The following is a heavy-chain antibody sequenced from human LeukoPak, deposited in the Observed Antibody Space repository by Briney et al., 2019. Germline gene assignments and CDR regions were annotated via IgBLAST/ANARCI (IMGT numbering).Heavy chain of an antibody. CDR1: GFTVSSNE. Sequence: GGSLRLSCAASGFTVSSNEMSWVRQAPGKGLEWVSSISGGSTYYADSRKGRFTISRDNSKNTLHLQMNSLRAEDTAVHCCKKETYYYDSSGYRYYFDYWGQGTLVTVSS. CDR3: KKETYYYDSSGYRYYFDY. D-gene: IGHD3-22*01. V-gene: IGHV3-38-3*01. J-gene: IGHJ4*02. CDR2: ISGGST.